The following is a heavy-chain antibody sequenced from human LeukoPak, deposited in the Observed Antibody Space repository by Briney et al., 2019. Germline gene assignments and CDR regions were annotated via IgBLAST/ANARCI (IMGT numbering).Heavy chain of an antibody. CDR1: GYSVSSGYY. D-gene: IGHD3-22*01. CDR3: ARQFYYDTRAYFDF. Sequence: ASETLSLTCTVSGYSVSSGYYWGWIRQPPGKGLEWVGNIFHSGSTYYNPSLKSRVTILVDTSKDQFSLKLSSVTAADTAVYYCARQFYYDTRAYFDFWGQGALVTVSS. J-gene: IGHJ4*02. V-gene: IGHV4-38-2*02. CDR2: IFHSGST.